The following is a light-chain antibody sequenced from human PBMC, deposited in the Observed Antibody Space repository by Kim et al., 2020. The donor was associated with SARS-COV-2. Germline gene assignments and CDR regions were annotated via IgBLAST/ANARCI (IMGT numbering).Light chain of an antibody. Sequence: SYELTQPPSVSVSPGQTASITCSGDKLGNKFASWYQQKPGQSPVLVIYQNNKRHSGIPERFSGSNSGNAATLTISGTQAMDEADYYCQAWDSSAVVFGGGTQLTVL. V-gene: IGLV3-1*01. CDR3: QAWDSSAVV. CDR1: KLGNKF. CDR2: QNN. J-gene: IGLJ2*01.